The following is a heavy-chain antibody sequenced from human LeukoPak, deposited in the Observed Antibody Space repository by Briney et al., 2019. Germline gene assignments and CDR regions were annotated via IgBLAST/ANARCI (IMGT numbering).Heavy chain of an antibody. V-gene: IGHV3-48*04. Sequence: PGGSLRLSCSASGFTFSSYAMNWVRQAPGKGLEWVSYISSSSSTIYYADSVKGRFTISRDNAKNSLYLQMNSLRAEDTAVYYCARGRERYSSSWYGSGYWGQGTLVTVSS. J-gene: IGHJ4*02. CDR3: ARGRERYSSSWYGSGY. D-gene: IGHD6-13*01. CDR1: GFTFSSYA. CDR2: ISSSSSTI.